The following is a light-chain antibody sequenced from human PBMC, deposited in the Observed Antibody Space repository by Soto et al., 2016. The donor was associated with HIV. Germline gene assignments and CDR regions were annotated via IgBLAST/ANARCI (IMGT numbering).Light chain of an antibody. Sequence: DIQMTQSPSTLSASVGDRVTITCRASQDITTWLAWYQQKPGKPPNLLIYKASNLQNGVPSRFSGSGSGTEFTLSINSLQPDDFATYYCQQFGNKPYTFGLGDPSWRSN. CDR2: KAS. V-gene: IGKV1-5*03. J-gene: IGKJ2*01. CDR3: QQFGNKPYT. CDR1: QDITTW.